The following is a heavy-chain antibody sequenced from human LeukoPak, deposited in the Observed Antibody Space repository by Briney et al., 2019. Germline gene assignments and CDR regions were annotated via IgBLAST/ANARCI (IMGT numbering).Heavy chain of an antibody. CDR1: GYTFTGYY. Sequence: ASVKVSCKASGYTFTGYYMHWVRQAPGQGLEWMGWIIPNSGGTSYAQKFQGRVTITTDESTSTAYMELSSLRSEDTAVYYCARDRSLSGSYAFDYWGQGTLVTVSS. D-gene: IGHD1-26*01. J-gene: IGHJ4*02. CDR3: ARDRSLSGSYAFDY. CDR2: IIPNSGGT. V-gene: IGHV1-2*02.